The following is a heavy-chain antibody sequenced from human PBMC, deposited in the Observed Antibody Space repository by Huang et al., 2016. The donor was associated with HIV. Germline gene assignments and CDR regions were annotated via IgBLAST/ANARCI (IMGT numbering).Heavy chain of an antibody. CDR1: GGSFSGYY. CDR2: INHSDST. Sequence: QVQLQQWGAGLLRPSETLSLTCAVYGGSFSGYYGTWIRQPPWKGLEWIGEINHSDSTNYNPSLKSRVTMSVDTSRNQFSLTLTSVTAADTAVYYCARGQGGYYYYYMDVWGKGTTVTVSS. J-gene: IGHJ6*03. V-gene: IGHV4-34*01. CDR3: ARGQGGYYYYYMDV.